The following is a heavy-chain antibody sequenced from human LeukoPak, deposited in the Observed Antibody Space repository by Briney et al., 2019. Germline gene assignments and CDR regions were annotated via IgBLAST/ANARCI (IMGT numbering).Heavy chain of an antibody. V-gene: IGHV3-48*01. CDR1: GFTFSSYS. CDR2: TSSSSSTI. J-gene: IGHJ5*02. Sequence: PGGSLRLSCAASGFTFSSYSMNWVRQAPGKGLEWVSYTSSSSSTIYYADSVKGRFTIPRDNAKNSLYLQMNSLRAEDTAVYYCARDYCSGGSCYPFGWFDPWGQGTLVTVSS. D-gene: IGHD2-15*01. CDR3: ARDYCSGGSCYPFGWFDP.